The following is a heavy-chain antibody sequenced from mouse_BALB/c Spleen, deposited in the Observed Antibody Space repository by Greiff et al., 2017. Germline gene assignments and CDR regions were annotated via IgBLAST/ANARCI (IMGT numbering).Heavy chain of an antibody. CDR1: GYTFTSYW. CDR3: ARSGIYYDV. V-gene: IGHV1-7*01. D-gene: IGHD2-1*01. CDR2: INPSTGYT. J-gene: IGHJ1*01. Sequence: QVQLQQSGAELAKPGASVKMSCKASGYTFTSYWMHWVKQRPGQGLEWIGYINPSTGYTEYNQKFKDKATLTADKSSNTAYMQLSSLTSEDSAVCYCARSGIYYDVWGAGTTVTVSS.